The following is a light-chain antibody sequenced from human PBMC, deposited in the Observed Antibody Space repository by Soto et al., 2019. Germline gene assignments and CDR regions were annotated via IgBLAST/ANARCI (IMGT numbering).Light chain of an antibody. CDR2: AAS. CDR1: QIISTY. CDR3: QQTYSAPPT. Sequence: DIQMTQSPSSLSASVGDRFAITCRASQIISTYLNWYQQRAGLAPRLLIYAASSLQSGVPPRFSGSGSGTDFTLTISSLQPEDFATYFCQQTYSAPPTFGQGTKVDI. V-gene: IGKV1-39*01. J-gene: IGKJ1*01.